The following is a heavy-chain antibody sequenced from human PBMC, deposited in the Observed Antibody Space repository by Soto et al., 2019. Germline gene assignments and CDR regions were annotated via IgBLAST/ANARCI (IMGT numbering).Heavy chain of an antibody. D-gene: IGHD5-12*01. CDR2: INHSGST. J-gene: IGHJ5*02. V-gene: IGHV4-34*01. CDR3: ARWLQNWFDP. Sequence: SETLSLTCAVYGGSFSGYYWSWIRQPPGKGLEWIGEINHSGSTNYNPSLKSRVTISVDTSKNQFSLKLSSVTAADTAVYYCARWLQNWFDPWGQGTLVTVSS. CDR1: GGSFSGYY.